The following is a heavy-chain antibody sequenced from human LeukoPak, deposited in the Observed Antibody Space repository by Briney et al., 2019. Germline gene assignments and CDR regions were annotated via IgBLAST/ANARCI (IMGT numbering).Heavy chain of an antibody. CDR3: ARDSPQLNYDILTGYYNRTFDY. CDR2: ISAYNGNT. D-gene: IGHD3-9*01. CDR1: GYTLTSYG. J-gene: IGHJ4*02. Sequence: ASVKVSCKASGYTLTSYGISWVRQAPGQGLEWMGWISAYNGNTNYAQKLQGRVTMTTDTSTSTAYMELRSLRSDDTAVYYCARDSPQLNYDILTGYYNRTFDYWGQGTLVTVSS. V-gene: IGHV1-18*04.